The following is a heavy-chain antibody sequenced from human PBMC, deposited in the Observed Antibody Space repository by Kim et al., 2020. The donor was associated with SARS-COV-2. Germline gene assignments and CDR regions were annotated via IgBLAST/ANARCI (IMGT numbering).Heavy chain of an antibody. CDR3: ARGWMPDY. V-gene: IGHV3-7*04. CDR2: GSLK. J-gene: IGHJ4*02. D-gene: IGHD5-12*01. Sequence: GSLKDYGDSVKGRFTISRDNAKNSLSLLMNSLRPEDTAVYFCARGWMPDYWGQGTLVTVSS.